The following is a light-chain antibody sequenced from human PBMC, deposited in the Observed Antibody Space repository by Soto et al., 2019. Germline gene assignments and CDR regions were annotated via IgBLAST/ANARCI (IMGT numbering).Light chain of an antibody. CDR3: AAWDDSLSSHVV. J-gene: IGLJ2*01. CDR2: RND. V-gene: IGLV1-47*01. Sequence: QSVLTQPPSASGTPGQRVTISCSGSRSNIGSNYVYWYQQFPGTAPKLLIYRNDQRPSGVPDRFSGSKSGTSASLAISGLRSEDEVDYYCAAWDDSLSSHVVFGGGTKLTVL. CDR1: RSNIGSNY.